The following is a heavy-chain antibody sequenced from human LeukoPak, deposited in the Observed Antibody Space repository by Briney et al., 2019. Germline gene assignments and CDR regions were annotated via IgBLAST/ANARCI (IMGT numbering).Heavy chain of an antibody. Sequence: GASVKVSCKASGYTFTGYYIHWVRQAPGQGLEWMGVINPNSGGTNYAQKFQGRVTMTRDTSISTAFMELSRLRSDDTAVYYCARVIVATDWGQGTLVTVSS. CDR3: ARVIVATD. J-gene: IGHJ4*02. CDR2: INPNSGGT. V-gene: IGHV1-2*02. D-gene: IGHD5-12*01. CDR1: GYTFTGYY.